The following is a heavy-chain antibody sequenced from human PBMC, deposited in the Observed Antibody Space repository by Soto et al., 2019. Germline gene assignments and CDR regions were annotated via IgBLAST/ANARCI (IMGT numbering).Heavy chain of an antibody. D-gene: IGHD2-8*01. CDR1: GFSFGSHG. CDR2: IWYDGSHQ. CDR3: AKDLGSSIAGYGVQPGHFDY. J-gene: IGHJ4*02. V-gene: IGHV3-33*03. Sequence: QVQLVESGGGVVQPGRSLRLSCAASGFSFGSHGMHWVRQAPGKGLEWVAIIWYDGSHQYYADSVKGRFTISRDNSKNTLSLQMDRLRAEDTAVYYCAKDLGSSIAGYGVQPGHFDYSGQRTLVTVSA.